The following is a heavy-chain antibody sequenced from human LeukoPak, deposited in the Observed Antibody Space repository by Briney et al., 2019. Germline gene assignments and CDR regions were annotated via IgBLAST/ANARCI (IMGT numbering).Heavy chain of an antibody. J-gene: IGHJ1*01. D-gene: IGHD2-2*01. CDR2: ITHRGST. CDR3: ARGYCSSTICFQYFHH. V-gene: IGHV4-34*01. CDR1: GGSFSGHF. Sequence: SETLSLTCGVYGGSFSGHFYSWIRQPPGKGLEWIGEITHRGSTNYNPSLKSRVAMSVDTSKNHFSLNLTSVTAADTAVYYCARGYCSSTICFQYFHHWGQGTLVTVSS.